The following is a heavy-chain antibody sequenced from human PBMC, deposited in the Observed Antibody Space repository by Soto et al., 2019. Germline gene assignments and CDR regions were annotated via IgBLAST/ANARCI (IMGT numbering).Heavy chain of an antibody. V-gene: IGHV4-30-2*01. J-gene: IGHJ4*02. CDR1: GGSISSGGYS. CDR3: ARGPTTVTTLDY. D-gene: IGHD4-17*01. CDR2: IYHSGST. Sequence: SETLSLTCAVSGGSISSGGYSWYWIRQPPGKGLEWIGYIYHSGSTYYNPSLKSRVTISVDRSKNQFSLKLSSVTAADTAVYYCARGPTTVTTLDYLGQGTLVTVSS.